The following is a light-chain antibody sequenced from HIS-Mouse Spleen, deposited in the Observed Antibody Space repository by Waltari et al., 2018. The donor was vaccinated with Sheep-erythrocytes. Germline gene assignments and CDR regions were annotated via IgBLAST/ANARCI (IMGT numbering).Light chain of an antibody. CDR2: EGS. V-gene: IGLV2-23*01. J-gene: IGLJ3*02. Sequence: QSALTQPASVSGSPGQSITISCTGTSSDVGSYNLGSWYQQHPGKAPKLMIYEGSKRHSGVSNRFSGSKSGNTASLTISGLQAEDEADYYCCSHAGSSTWVFGGGTKLTVL. CDR1: SSDVGSYNL. CDR3: CSHAGSSTWV.